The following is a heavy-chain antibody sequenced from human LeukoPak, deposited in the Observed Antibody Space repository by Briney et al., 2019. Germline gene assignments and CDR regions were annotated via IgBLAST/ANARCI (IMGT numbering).Heavy chain of an antibody. CDR3: ARPGLSSGWYDSSAFDI. CDR1: GFTFSSYW. V-gene: IGHV3-74*01. CDR2: INSDGSST. J-gene: IGHJ3*02. Sequence: GGSLRLSCAASGFTFSSYWMHWVRQAPGKGLVWVSRINSDGSSTSYADSVKGRFTISRDNAKNSLYLQMNSLRAEDTAVYYCARPGLSSGWYDSSAFDIWGQGTMVTVSS. D-gene: IGHD6-19*01.